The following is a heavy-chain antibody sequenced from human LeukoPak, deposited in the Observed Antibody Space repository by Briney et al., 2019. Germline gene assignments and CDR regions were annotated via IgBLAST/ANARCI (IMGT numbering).Heavy chain of an antibody. J-gene: IGHJ3*02. CDR2: ISSNGGST. D-gene: IGHD3-22*01. Sequence: PGGSLRLSCAASGFTFSSYAMHWVRQAPGKGLEYVSAISSNGGSTYYANSVKGRFTISRDNSKNTLYLQMGSLRAEDIAVYYCAREIAPGDSSGYWDAFDIWGQGTMVTVSS. CDR3: AREIAPGDSSGYWDAFDI. V-gene: IGHV3-64*01. CDR1: GFTFSSYA.